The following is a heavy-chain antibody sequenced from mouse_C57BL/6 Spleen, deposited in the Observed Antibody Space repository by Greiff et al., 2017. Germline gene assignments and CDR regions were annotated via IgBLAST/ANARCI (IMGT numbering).Heavy chain of an antibody. D-gene: IGHD1-1*01. CDR2: ISSGSSTI. CDR1: GFTFSDYG. CDR3: ARRDYYGSSKAMDY. J-gene: IGHJ4*01. Sequence: EVMLVESGGGLVKPGGSLKLSCAASGFTFSDYGMHWVRQAPEKGLEWVAYISSGSSTIYYADTVKGRFTISRDNAKNTLFLQMTSLRSEDTAMYYCARRDYYGSSKAMDYWGQGTSVTVSS. V-gene: IGHV5-17*01.